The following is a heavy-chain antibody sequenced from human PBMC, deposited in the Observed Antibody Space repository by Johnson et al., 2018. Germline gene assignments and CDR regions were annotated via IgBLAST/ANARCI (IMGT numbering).Heavy chain of an antibody. CDR3: ARGNRSIVVVITYAFDI. CDR2: LYYRGST. V-gene: IGHV4-61*01. J-gene: IGHJ3*02. D-gene: IGHD3-22*01. CDR1: GGSVSSGSYY. Sequence: QVQLQESGPGLVKPSETLSLTCTVSGGSVSSGSYYWSWIRQPPGQGLEWIGYLYYRGSTHYTPHLKSRVTLPVDTSKNQFSLKLTSVTAAATAGYYFARGNRSIVVVITYAFDIWGQVTMVTVSS.